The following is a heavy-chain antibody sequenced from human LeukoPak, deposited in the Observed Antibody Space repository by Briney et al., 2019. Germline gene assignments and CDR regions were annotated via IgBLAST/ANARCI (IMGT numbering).Heavy chain of an antibody. J-gene: IGHJ4*02. CDR1: GGSFSGYY. CDR2: INHSGST. V-gene: IGHV4-34*01. D-gene: IGHD3-10*01. Sequence: SETLSLTCAVYGGSFSGYYWSWIRQPPGKGLEWIGEINHSGSTNYNPSLKSRVTISVDTSKNRFSLKLSSVTAADTAVYYCARLRRYYGSGSWGQGTLVTVSS. CDR3: ARLRRYYGSGS.